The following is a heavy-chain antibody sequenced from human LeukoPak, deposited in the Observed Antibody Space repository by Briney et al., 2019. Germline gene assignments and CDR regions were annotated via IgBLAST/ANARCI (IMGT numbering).Heavy chain of an antibody. CDR2: INHSGST. V-gene: IGHV4-34*01. CDR1: GGSFSGYY. CDR3: ARVIGCMDV. Sequence: SETLSLTCAVYGGSFSGYYWSWIRQPPGKGLEWIGEINHSGSTNYNPSLKSRVTISVDTSKNQFSLKLSSVTAADTAVYYCARVIGCMDVWGKGTTVTVSS. D-gene: IGHD3-16*02. J-gene: IGHJ6*04.